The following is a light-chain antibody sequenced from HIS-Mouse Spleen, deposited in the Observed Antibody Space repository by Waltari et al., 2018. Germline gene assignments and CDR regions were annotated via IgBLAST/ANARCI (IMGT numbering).Light chain of an antibody. J-gene: IGKJ3*01. CDR1: QSISSY. V-gene: IGKV1-39*01. CDR3: QQSYSTPFT. Sequence: IQMTQSPSSLSASVGDRVTITCRASQSISSYLYWYQQKPGKAPTLLIYAASSLQSGVPSRFSGSGSETDFTLTISSLQPEDFATYYCQQSYSTPFTFGPGTKVDIK. CDR2: AAS.